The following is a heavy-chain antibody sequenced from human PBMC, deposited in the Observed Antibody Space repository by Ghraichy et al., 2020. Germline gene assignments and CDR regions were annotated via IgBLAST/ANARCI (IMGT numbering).Heavy chain of an antibody. V-gene: IGHV2-5*02. J-gene: IGHJ3*01. CDR3: AHRARPGSFDAFDV. Sequence: SGPTLVKPTQTLTLTCTFSGFSLSTSHVGVGWIRQPPGKALEWLALIYWDDDNRYSPSLKSRLTVTKDTSKNQVVLTMTNMDPVDTATYFCAHRARPGSFDAFDVWGQGTMVTVSS. CDR2: IYWDDDN. D-gene: IGHD3-10*01. CDR1: GFSLSTSHVG.